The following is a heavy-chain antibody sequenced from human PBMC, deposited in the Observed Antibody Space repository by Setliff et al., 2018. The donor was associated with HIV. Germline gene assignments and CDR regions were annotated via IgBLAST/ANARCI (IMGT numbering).Heavy chain of an antibody. CDR1: GFTFTDYW. Sequence: LRLSCAASGFTFTDYWMHWVRQVPGQGLVWVSRINVDGSSISYADSVKGRFTISRDNSKNTLYLQMNSLRAEDTAVYYCAKVPLFVVVPAALGGMDVWGQGTTVTVS. V-gene: IGHV3-74*01. D-gene: IGHD2-2*01. J-gene: IGHJ6*02. CDR3: AKVPLFVVVPAALGGMDV. CDR2: INVDGSSI.